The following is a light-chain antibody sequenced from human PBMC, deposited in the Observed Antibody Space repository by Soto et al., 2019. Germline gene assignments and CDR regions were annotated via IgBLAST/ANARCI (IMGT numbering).Light chain of an antibody. CDR2: GVS. V-gene: IGKV3-20*01. J-gene: IGKJ3*01. CDR1: QSVNSRF. Sequence: EIVLTQSPGTLSLSPGERATLSCRASQSVNSRFLAWYQQKPGQAPSLLIYGVSSRATGIPDRFSGSGSGTDFTLIISRLEPEDFGVYXCQHYDGPPFTFGPGTKVDIK. CDR3: QHYDGPPFT.